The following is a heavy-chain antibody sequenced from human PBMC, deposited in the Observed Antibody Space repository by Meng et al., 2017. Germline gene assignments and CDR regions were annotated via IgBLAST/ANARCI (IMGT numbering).Heavy chain of an antibody. CDR3: ARDLWYYGDYVFAFGAFDI. J-gene: IGHJ3*02. D-gene: IGHD4-17*01. CDR1: GFTFSSYG. CDR2: IWYDGSNK. V-gene: IGHV3-33*01. Sequence: GGSLRLSCAASGFTFSSYGMHWVRQAPGKGLEWVAVIWYDGSNKYYEDSVKGRFTISRDNSKNTLYLQMNSLRAEDTAVYYCARDLWYYGDYVFAFGAFDIWGQGTMVTVSS.